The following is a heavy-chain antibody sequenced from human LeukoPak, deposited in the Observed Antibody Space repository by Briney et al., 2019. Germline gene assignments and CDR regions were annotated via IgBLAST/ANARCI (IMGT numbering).Heavy chain of an antibody. Sequence: SVKVSCKASGFTFTSSAVQWVRQARGQRLEWIGWIVVGSGNTNYAQKFQERVTITRDMSTSTAYMELSSLRSEDTAVSYCAAVGPSHYYYYGMDVWGQGTTVTVSS. J-gene: IGHJ6*02. V-gene: IGHV1-58*01. CDR1: GFTFTSSA. CDR3: AAVGPSHYYYYGMDV. CDR2: IVVGSGNT.